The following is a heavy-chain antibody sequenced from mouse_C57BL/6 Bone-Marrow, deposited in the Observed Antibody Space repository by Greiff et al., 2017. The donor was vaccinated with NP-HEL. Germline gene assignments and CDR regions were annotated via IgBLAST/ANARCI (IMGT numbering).Heavy chain of an antibody. CDR1: GYSFTDYN. CDR2: INPNYGTT. V-gene: IGHV1-39*01. CDR3: ARRLRHVWFDV. Sequence: VQLQQSGPELVKPGASVKISCKASGYSFTDYNMNWVKQSNGQSLEWIGVINPNYGTTSYNQKFKGKATLTVDKSSSTAYMQLNSLASEDSAVYCCARRLRHVWFDVWGTGTTVTVAS. J-gene: IGHJ1*03. D-gene: IGHD2-4*01.